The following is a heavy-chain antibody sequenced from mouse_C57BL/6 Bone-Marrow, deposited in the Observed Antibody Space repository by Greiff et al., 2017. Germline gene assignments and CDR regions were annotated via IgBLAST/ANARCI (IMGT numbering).Heavy chain of an antibody. CDR2: IDPENGDT. CDR3: TYFPSGSSYGC. Sequence: VQLQQSGAELVRPGASVKLSCTASGFNIKDDYMHWVKQRPEQGLEWIGWIDPENGDTEYASKFQGKATITADTSSNTAYLQLSSLTSEDTAVYYCTYFPSGSSYGCWGQGTTLTVSS. J-gene: IGHJ2*01. V-gene: IGHV14-4*01. D-gene: IGHD1-1*01. CDR1: GFNIKDDY.